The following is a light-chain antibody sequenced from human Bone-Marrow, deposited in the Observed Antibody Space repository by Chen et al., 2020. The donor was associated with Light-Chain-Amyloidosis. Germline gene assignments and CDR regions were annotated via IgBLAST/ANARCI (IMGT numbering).Light chain of an antibody. J-gene: IGLJ3*02. V-gene: IGLV3-21*02. CDR3: QVCDRSSDRPV. CDR1: NIGSTS. Sequence: SYVLTQPSSVSVAPGQTATIACGGNNIGSTSVHWYQQTPGQAPLLVAYDDSDRPSGIPERLSGSNSGNTATLTIGRVEAGEEADYYCQVCDRSSDRPVFGGGTKLTVL. CDR2: DDS.